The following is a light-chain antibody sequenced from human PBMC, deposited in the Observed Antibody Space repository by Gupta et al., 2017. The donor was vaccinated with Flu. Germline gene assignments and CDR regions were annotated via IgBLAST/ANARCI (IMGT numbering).Light chain of an antibody. J-gene: IGKJ4*01. V-gene: IGKV3-15*01. Sequence: SPGEGGTLSCRASQNIKNKLAWYQKRPGQAPRLLIHGASTRASGIPARFSGSMSGTDFSLTITSLQSEDFAVYYCQQYNEWPHTFGGGTKV. CDR2: GAS. CDR1: QNIKNK. CDR3: QQYNEWPHT.